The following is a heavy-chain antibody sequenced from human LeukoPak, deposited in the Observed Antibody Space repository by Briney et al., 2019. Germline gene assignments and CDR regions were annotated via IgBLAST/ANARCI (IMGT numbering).Heavy chain of an antibody. J-gene: IGHJ4*02. CDR1: GGSMNSYY. CDR3: ARHVWLQPFDY. V-gene: IGHV4-59*08. CDR2: IYYSGRT. Sequence: SETLSLTCSVSGGSMNSYYWSWIPQSPGKGLGWIGYIYYSGRTNYNPSLKSRVTISVDTSKNQFSLKLSSVTAADTAVYYCARHVWLQPFDYWGQGTLVTVSS. D-gene: IGHD3-9*01.